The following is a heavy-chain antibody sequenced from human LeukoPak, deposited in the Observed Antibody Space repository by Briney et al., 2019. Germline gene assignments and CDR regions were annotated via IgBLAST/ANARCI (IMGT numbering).Heavy chain of an antibody. D-gene: IGHD5-18*01. Sequence: GGSLRLSCAASGFTFSSYAMSWVRQAPGKGLEWVSAISGSGGSTYYADYVKGRFTISRDNSKNTLYLQMNSLRAEDTAVYYCARDVDTAMVSVWDYWGQGTLVTVSS. CDR1: GFTFSSYA. J-gene: IGHJ4*02. V-gene: IGHV3-23*01. CDR3: ARDVDTAMVSVWDY. CDR2: ISGSGGST.